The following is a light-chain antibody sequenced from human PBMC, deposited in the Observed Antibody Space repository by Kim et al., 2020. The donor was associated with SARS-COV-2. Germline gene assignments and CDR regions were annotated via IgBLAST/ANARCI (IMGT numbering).Light chain of an antibody. J-gene: IGKJ2*01. V-gene: IGKV3-20*01. Sequence: ERATLSCRASLTISSTYLAWYQQKPGQAPRLLIYGASSRATGIADRFTGSGSVTDFTLTISRLEPEDFAVYYCQLYQLYDGSPMYTFGQGTKLEI. CDR3: QLYQLYDGSPMYT. CDR1: LTISSTY. CDR2: GAS.